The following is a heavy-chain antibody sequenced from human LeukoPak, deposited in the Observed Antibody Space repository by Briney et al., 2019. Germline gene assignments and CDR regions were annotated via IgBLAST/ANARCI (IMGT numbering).Heavy chain of an antibody. CDR2: INPNSGGT. J-gene: IGHJ4*02. D-gene: IGHD6-13*01. CDR3: ARGKDRGYSSSWYGY. CDR1: GYTFTGYY. V-gene: IGHV1-2*02. Sequence: ASVKVSCKASGYTFTGYYMHWVRQAPGQGLEWMGWINPNSGGTNYAQKFQGRVTMTRDTSISTAYMELSRLRSDDTAVYYCARGKDRGYSSSWYGYWGQGTLVTVSS.